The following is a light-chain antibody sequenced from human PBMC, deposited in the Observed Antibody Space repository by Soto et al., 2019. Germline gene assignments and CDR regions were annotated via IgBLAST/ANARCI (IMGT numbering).Light chain of an antibody. CDR2: GAS. CDR3: QQYNNWPPVT. CDR1: QSVSSS. V-gene: IGKV3-15*01. J-gene: IGKJ1*01. Sequence: EIVLTQSPGTLSLSPGERATLSCRAIQSVSSSSLAWYQQKPGQAPRLLIYGASTRATGIPARFSGSGSGTEFTLTISSLQSEDFAVYYCQQYNNWPPVTFGQGTKVDNK.